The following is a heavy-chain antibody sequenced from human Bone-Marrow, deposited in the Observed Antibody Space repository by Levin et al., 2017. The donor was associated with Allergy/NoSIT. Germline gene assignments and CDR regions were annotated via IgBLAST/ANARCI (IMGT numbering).Heavy chain of an antibody. Sequence: KTSETLSLTCTVSGDSISSGGHYWTWIRQHPGKGLEWIGYIFYSGSTYYNPSLNGRVIISVDTSKNQFSLRLSSVTAADTAVYYCAREFIVVVPAATLEYYYGMDVWGQGTTVTVSS. J-gene: IGHJ6*02. CDR2: IFYSGST. CDR3: AREFIVVVPAATLEYYYGMDV. V-gene: IGHV4-31*03. CDR1: GDSISSGGHY. D-gene: IGHD2-2*01.